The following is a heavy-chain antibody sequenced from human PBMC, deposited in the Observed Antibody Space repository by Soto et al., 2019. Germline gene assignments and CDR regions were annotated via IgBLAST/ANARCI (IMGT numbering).Heavy chain of an antibody. CDR1: GFTFSNAW. V-gene: IGHV3-15*07. Sequence: EVQLVESGGGFVKPGGSLRLSCAASGFTFSNAWMYWVRQAPGKGLEWVGRIKSRSDGGTTDYAAPVKGRFSISRDDSKTTLYLQMNSLRTEDTAVYYCTTDLPSGRDDYWGQGTLVTVSS. CDR2: IKSRSDGGTT. D-gene: IGHD1-26*01. CDR3: TTDLPSGRDDY. J-gene: IGHJ4*02.